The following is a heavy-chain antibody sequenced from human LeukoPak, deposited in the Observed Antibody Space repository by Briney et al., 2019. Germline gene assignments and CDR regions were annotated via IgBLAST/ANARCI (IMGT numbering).Heavy chain of an antibody. CDR3: ARGDRLRYFDWLSGFDY. Sequence: SETLSRTCTVSGGSISSSSYYWGCIRQPPGKGLECIGSIYYSGSTYYNPSLKSRVTISVDTSKNQFSLKLSSVTAADTAVYYCARGDRLRYFDWLSGFDYWGQGTLVTVSS. CDR2: IYYSGST. V-gene: IGHV4-39*07. J-gene: IGHJ4*02. D-gene: IGHD3-9*01. CDR1: GGSISSSSYY.